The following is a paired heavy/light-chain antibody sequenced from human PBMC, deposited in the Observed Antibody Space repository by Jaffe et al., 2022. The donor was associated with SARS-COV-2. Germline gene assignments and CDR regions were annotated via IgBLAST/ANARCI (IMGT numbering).Heavy chain of an antibody. Sequence: QVQLVESGGGVVQPGRSLRLSCAASGFTFGVYSMNWVRQAPGKGLEWVAVITHDGSKTYHADSVKGRFTISRDNSKDTLYLQMNSLRIEDTAEYYCVRIGYGYDFGQGFDPWGQGTLVTVSS. CDR1: GFTFGVYS. J-gene: IGHJ5*02. V-gene: IGHV3-30*04. CDR3: VRIGYGYDFGQGFDP. CDR2: ITHDGSKT. D-gene: IGHD2-2*03.
Light chain of an antibody. Sequence: QSVLTQPPSVSAAPGQKVTISCSGSSSNIEMHYVSWYQQLPGTAPQLLIYDNDKRPSGIPDRFSGSKSGTSATLGITGLQTGDEADYYCGTWDSSLSAGVFGTGTKVTVL. V-gene: IGLV1-51*01. CDR1: SSNIEMHY. CDR2: DND. J-gene: IGLJ1*01. CDR3: GTWDSSLSAGV.